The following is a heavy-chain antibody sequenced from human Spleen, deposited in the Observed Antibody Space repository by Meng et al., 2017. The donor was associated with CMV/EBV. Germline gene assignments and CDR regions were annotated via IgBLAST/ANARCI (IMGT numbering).Heavy chain of an antibody. J-gene: IGHJ4*02. CDR2: ISGSGGST. V-gene: IGHV3-23*01. CDR3: ARGAIVVVPSYYFDY. Sequence: GESLKISCAASGFTFSSYAMSWVRQTPGKGLEWVSAISGSGGSTYYADSVKGRFTISRDNSKNTLYLQMNSLRAEDTAVYYCARGAIVVVPSYYFDYWGQGTLVTVSS. D-gene: IGHD2-2*01. CDR1: GFTFSSYA.